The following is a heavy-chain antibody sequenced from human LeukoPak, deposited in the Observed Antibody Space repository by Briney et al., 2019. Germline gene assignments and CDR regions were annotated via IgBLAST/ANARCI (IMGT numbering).Heavy chain of an antibody. CDR1: GYTFTSYY. J-gene: IGHJ6*03. CDR3: ARDVITGTTRYYYMDV. V-gene: IGHV1-46*01. CDR2: INPSGGST. Sequence: ASVKVSCKASGYTFTSYYMHWVRQAPGQGLEWMGIINPSGGSTSYAQKFQGRVTMTRDTSTSTVYMELSSLRSEDTAVYYCARDVITGTTRYYYMDVWGKGTTATVSS. D-gene: IGHD1-7*01.